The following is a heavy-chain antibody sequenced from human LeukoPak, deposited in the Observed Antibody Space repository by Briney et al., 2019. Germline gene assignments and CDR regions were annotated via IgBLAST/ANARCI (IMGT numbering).Heavy chain of an antibody. CDR3: ARDPRMTTVNWFDP. CDR2: ISPYNGHT. Sequence: EASVKVSCTTSGYTFTNYGINWVRQAPGQGVEWMGWISPYNGHTNYAQKLQGRVTMTTDTLTSTAYMELRSLRSDDTAVYYCARDPRMTTVNWFDPWGQGTLVTVSS. J-gene: IGHJ5*02. V-gene: IGHV1-18*01. D-gene: IGHD4-11*01. CDR1: GYTFTNYG.